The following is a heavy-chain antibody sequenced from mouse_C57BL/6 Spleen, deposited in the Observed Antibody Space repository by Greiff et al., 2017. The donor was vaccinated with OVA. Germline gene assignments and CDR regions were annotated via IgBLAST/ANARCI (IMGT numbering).Heavy chain of an antibody. V-gene: IGHV3-6*01. CDR3: AGGTLMDY. CDR1: RYSITSGYY. J-gene: IGHJ4*01. D-gene: IGHD1-1*02. Sequence: VQLKESGPGLVKPSQSLSLTCSVTRYSITSGYYWNWIRQFPGNKLEWMGYISYDGSNNYNPSLKNRISITRDTSKNQFFLKLNSVTTEDTATYYCAGGTLMDYWGQGTSVTVSS. CDR2: ISYDGSN.